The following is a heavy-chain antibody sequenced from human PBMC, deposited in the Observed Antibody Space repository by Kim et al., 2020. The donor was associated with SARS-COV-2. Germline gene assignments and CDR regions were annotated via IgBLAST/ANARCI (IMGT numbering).Heavy chain of an antibody. CDR3: ARDGRIAAAGTPFLRY. Sequence: GKGRFTIARDNSKNTLYLQMNSMRAEDTAVYYCARDGRIAAAGTPFLRYWGPVTLVTVSS. J-gene: IGHJ4*01. V-gene: IGHV3-30*07. D-gene: IGHD6-13*01.